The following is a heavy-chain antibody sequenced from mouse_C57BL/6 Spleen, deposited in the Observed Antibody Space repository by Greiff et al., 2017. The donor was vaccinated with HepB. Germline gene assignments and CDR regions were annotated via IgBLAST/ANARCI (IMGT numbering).Heavy chain of an antibody. Sequence: QVHVKQPGAELVRPGPSVKLSCKASGYTFTSYWMHWVKQRPGQGLEWIGVIDPSDSYTNYNQKFKGKATLTVDTSSSTAYMQLSSLTSEDSAVYYCAREGDYPFDYWGQGTTLTVSS. J-gene: IGHJ2*01. CDR2: IDPSDSYT. CDR1: GYTFTSYW. V-gene: IGHV1-59*01. CDR3: AREGDYPFDY. D-gene: IGHD2-4*01.